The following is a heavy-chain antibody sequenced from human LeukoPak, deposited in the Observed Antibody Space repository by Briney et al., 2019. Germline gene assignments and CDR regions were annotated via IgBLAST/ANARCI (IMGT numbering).Heavy chain of an antibody. Sequence: GASVKVSCKASGYTFTSYGISWVRQATGQGPEWMGWMNPNSGNTGYAQKFQGRVTITSNTSISTAYMELSSLRSEDTAVYYCARGNDRYSSSWYYYYYMDVWGKGTTVTVSS. CDR3: ARGNDRYSSSWYYYYYMDV. CDR2: MNPNSGNT. D-gene: IGHD6-13*01. J-gene: IGHJ6*03. CDR1: GYTFTSYG. V-gene: IGHV1-8*03.